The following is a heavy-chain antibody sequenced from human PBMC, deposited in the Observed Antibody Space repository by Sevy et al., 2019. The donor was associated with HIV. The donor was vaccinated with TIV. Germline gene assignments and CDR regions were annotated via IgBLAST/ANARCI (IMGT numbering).Heavy chain of an antibody. CDR1: GVTFTNAW. V-gene: IGHV3-15*07. D-gene: IGHD1-26*01. Sequence: GGSLRLYCAASGVTFTNAWMNWVRQAPGKGLECVSRIKSKGGGGTIDYAAPVKGRFSISRDDSKSTLYLQMNSLKIEDTALYYCTWDHDYYYGMNVWGQGITVTVSS. J-gene: IGHJ6*02. CDR2: IKSKGGGGTI. CDR3: TWDHDYYYGMNV.